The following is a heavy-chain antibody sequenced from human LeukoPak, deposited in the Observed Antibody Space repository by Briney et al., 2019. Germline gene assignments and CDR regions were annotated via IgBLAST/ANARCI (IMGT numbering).Heavy chain of an antibody. V-gene: IGHV3-23*01. Sequence: GGSLRLSCAAPGFTLSSDAMSWVRQAPGEGLEWGSAISGSGGGTYYADSVKGRCTISRDNSNNTLYLQMNSLRAEDTAVYYCAKDLAHIVVVTAEGDYWGQGTLVTVSS. J-gene: IGHJ4*02. CDR1: GFTLSSDA. CDR3: AKDLAHIVVVTAEGDY. D-gene: IGHD2-21*02. CDR2: ISGSGGGT.